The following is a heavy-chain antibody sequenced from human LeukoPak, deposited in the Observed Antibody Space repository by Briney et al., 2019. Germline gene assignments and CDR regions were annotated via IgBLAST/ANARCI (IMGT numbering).Heavy chain of an antibody. CDR1: GESFSDYY. CDR3: ARFQYKAAFDI. Sequence: SETLSLTCAVYGESFSDYYWGWIRQPPGKGLEWIGEINHRGSTNYNPSLKSRVTISIDTSKNQFSLTLRSVTAADTAVYYCARFQYKAAFDIWGQGTMVTVSS. V-gene: IGHV4-34*01. J-gene: IGHJ3*02. CDR2: INHRGST. D-gene: IGHD1-1*01.